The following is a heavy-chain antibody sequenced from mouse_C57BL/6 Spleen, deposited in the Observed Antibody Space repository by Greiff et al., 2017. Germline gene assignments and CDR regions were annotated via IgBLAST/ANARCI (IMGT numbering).Heavy chain of an antibody. CDR3: TNYYGSLGFDY. J-gene: IGHJ2*01. CDR1: GFTFSNYW. CDR2: IRLKSDNYAT. V-gene: IGHV6-3*01. Sequence: EVQVVESGGGLVQPGGSMKLSCVASGFTFSNYWMNWVRQSPEKGLEWVAQIRLKSDNYATHYADSVKGRFTISRDDSKSSVYLQMNNLRAEDTGIYYCTNYYGSLGFDYWGQGTTLTVSS. D-gene: IGHD1-1*01.